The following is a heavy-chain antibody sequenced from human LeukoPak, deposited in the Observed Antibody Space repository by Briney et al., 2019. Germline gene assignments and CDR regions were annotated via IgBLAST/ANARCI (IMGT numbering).Heavy chain of an antibody. V-gene: IGHV3-64*01. CDR1: GFTFSNAW. D-gene: IGHD3-22*01. CDR2: ISIHGGDT. Sequence: PGGSLRLSCAASGFTFSNAWMSWVRQAPGKGLEYVSAISIHGGDTYYANSVKGRFTISRDNSKNTLYLQMGSLRAEDMAVYYCARVLRDASGYYDYWGQGTLVTVSS. CDR3: ARVLRDASGYYDY. J-gene: IGHJ4*02.